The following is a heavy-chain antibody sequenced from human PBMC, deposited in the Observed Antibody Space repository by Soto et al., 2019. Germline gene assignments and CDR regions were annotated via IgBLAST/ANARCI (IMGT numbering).Heavy chain of an antibody. CDR2: ISGSGGST. D-gene: IGHD2-2*01. J-gene: IGHJ6*02. Sequence: GGSPRLSCAASGFTFSSYAMSWVRQAPGKGLEWVSAISGSGGSTYYADSVKGRFTISRDNSKNTLYLQMNSLRAEDTAVYYCAKAGGYCSSTSCYLGAYYYYYGMDVWGQGTTVTVSS. CDR1: GFTFSSYA. CDR3: AKAGGYCSSTSCYLGAYYYYYGMDV. V-gene: IGHV3-23*01.